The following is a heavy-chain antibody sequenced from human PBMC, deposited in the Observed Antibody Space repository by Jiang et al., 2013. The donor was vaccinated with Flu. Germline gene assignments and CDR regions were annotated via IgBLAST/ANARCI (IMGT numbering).Heavy chain of an antibody. CDR3: AKDGPNWGRDFDF. D-gene: IGHD7-27*01. J-gene: IGHJ4*02. CDR1: DSLSVLMA. V-gene: IGHV3-33*06. Sequence: QLLESGGGVVRAWEVPEDSPVERLDSLSVLMACTGSARLQARGWEWVAVIWHDGSNTYYADSVRGRFTISRDNSKNTLYLQMNSLRAEDTAVYYCAKDGPNWGRDFDFWGQGTLVTVSS. CDR2: IWHDGSNT.